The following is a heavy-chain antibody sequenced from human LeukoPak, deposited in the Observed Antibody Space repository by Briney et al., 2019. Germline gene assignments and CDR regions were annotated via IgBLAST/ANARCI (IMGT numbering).Heavy chain of an antibody. CDR1: GYTFTSYG. CDR2: ISAYNGNT. CDR3: ARVQINYGPSNWFDP. Sequence: GASVKVSCKASGYTFTSYGISWVRQAPGQGLEWMGWISAYNGNTNYAQKLQGRVTMTTDTSTSTAYMELRSLRSDGTAVYYCARVQINYGPSNWFDPWGQGTLVTVSS. V-gene: IGHV1-18*01. J-gene: IGHJ5*02. D-gene: IGHD4-11*01.